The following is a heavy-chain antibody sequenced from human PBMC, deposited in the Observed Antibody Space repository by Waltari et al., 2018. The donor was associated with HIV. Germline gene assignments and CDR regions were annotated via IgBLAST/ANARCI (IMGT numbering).Heavy chain of an antibody. Sequence: QVHLVQSGAEVKKPGSSVKVSCKASAGAFVSHSFNWVRQAPEQGLEWMGRTIPMFGTANYARKFQVRVTITADKSTTTAYMGLNGLRIDDTAVYYCASARETMGVDFDSGGQGTLVTVS. D-gene: IGHD3-3*01. CDR2: TIPMFGTA. CDR1: AGAFVSHS. V-gene: IGHV1-69*08. CDR3: ASARETMGVDFDS. J-gene: IGHJ5*01.